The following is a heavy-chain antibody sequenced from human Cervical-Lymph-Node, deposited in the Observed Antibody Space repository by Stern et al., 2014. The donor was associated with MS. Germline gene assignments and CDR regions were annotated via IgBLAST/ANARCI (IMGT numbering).Heavy chain of an antibody. D-gene: IGHD6-13*01. CDR1: GFSFSRYA. CDR2: IWYDGSNP. V-gene: IGHV3-33*01. CDR3: ASAYSSSHYYFDY. Sequence: VQLVQSGGGVVQPGRSLRLSCAASGFSFSRYAMHWVRPAPGKGLEWGALIWYDGSNPYYADSVTGRFTISRDNFKNTLYLQMNSLRAEDTAVYYCASAYSSSHYYFDYWGQGTLVTVSS. J-gene: IGHJ4*02.